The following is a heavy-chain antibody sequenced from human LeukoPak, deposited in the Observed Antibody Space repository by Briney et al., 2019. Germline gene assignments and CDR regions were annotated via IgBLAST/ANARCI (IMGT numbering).Heavy chain of an antibody. CDR1: GGSFSGGSYY. V-gene: IGHV4-61*02. Sequence: SQTLSLTCTVSGGSFSGGSYYWTWIRQPAEKGLEWIGRIYPSGSTNYNPSLRSRVTISVDTSKNQFSLKLTSVTAADTAVYYCAREQRLPPIYYYYMDVWGKGTTVTVSS. J-gene: IGHJ6*03. CDR2: IYPSGST. D-gene: IGHD6-25*01. CDR3: AREQRLPPIYYYYMDV.